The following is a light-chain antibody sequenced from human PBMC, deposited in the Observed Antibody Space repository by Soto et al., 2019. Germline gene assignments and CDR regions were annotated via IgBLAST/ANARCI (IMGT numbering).Light chain of an antibody. J-gene: IGKJ5*01. CDR2: DAS. CDR1: QGVSSY. CDR3: QQRSNWIN. Sequence: EIVLTQSPATLSLSPGERATLSCRASQGVSSYLAWYQQKPGQAPRLLIYDASNRATGIPARFSGSGPGTDFTLTISSLEPEDFAVYYCQQRSNWINFGQGTRLEIK. V-gene: IGKV3D-11*01.